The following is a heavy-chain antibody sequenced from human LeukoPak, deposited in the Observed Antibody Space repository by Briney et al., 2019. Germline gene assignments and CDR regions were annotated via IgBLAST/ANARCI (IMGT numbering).Heavy chain of an antibody. J-gene: IGHJ4*02. D-gene: IGHD2-15*01. V-gene: IGHV3-33*06. CDR2: IWFDGSNK. Sequence: GGSLRLSCAASGFTFSAYGMHWVRQAPGKGLEWVAVIWFDGSNKYYVNSVKGRFTISRDNSKNTLYLQMDSLRAEDTAVYFFSKVLFPGGHGIFDYWGQGTLVTVSS. CDR1: GFTFSAYG. CDR3: SKVLFPGGHGIFDY.